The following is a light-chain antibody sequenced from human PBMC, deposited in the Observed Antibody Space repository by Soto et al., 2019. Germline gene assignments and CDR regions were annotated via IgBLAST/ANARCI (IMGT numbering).Light chain of an antibody. CDR1: QSVGTY. Sequence: TQSPSSLSASVGDRGTITCRASQSVGTYLAWYQQKPGQAPRLLIYGASTRATGIPARFSGSGSGTEFTLTISSLQSEDFAVYYCQQYNNWPPWTFGQGTKVDIK. V-gene: IGKV3-15*01. CDR3: QQYNNWPPWT. J-gene: IGKJ1*01. CDR2: GAS.